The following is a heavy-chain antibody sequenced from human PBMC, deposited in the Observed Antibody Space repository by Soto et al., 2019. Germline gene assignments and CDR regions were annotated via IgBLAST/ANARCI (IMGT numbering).Heavy chain of an antibody. CDR2: IKQDGNEK. Sequence: EVQLVESGGGLVQPGGSLRLSCVASGFTFSNYWMSWVRQAPGKGLEWVANIKQDGNEKFYVESVRGRFTVSRDNAKNSLYLQINSLRAEDTAVYYCARVASIAAFYWGQGTLVTVSS. CDR1: GFTFSNYW. CDR3: ARVASIAAFY. J-gene: IGHJ4*02. D-gene: IGHD6-6*01. V-gene: IGHV3-7*05.